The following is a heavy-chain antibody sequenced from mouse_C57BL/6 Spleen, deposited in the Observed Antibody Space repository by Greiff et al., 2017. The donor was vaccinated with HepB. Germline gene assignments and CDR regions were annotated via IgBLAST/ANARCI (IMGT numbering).Heavy chain of an antibody. CDR1: GYTFTSYW. J-gene: IGHJ4*01. CDR2: IDPSDSYT. D-gene: IGHD2-5*01. V-gene: IGHV1-59*01. CDR3: ASPAYYSIYYYAMDY. Sequence: QVQLQQPGAELVRPGTSVKLSCKASGYTFTSYWMHWVKQRPGQGLEWIGVIDPSDSYTNYNQKFKGKATLTVDTSSSTAYMQLSSLTSEDSAVYYCASPAYYSIYYYAMDYWGQGTSGTVSS.